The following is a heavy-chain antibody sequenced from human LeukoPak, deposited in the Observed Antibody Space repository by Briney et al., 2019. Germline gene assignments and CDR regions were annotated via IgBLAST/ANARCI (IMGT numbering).Heavy chain of an antibody. CDR3: ARGLAGYSGGDDAFDT. CDR1: GASISSYY. D-gene: IGHD6-19*01. Sequence: SETLSLTCTVSGASISSYYWSWFRQPPGKGLEWIGYIYYSGSTNYNPSLKSRVTISVDTSENQFSLKLSSVTTADTAVYYCARGLAGYSGGDDAFDTWGQGTMVTVSS. CDR2: IYYSGST. V-gene: IGHV4-59*01. J-gene: IGHJ3*02.